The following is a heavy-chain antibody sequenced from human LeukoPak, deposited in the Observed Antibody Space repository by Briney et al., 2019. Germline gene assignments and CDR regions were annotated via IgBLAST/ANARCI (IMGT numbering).Heavy chain of an antibody. J-gene: IGHJ3*02. Sequence: ASVKVSCKASGYTFTSYYMHWVRQAPGQGLEWMGIINPSGGSTSYAQKFQGRVTMTRDTSTSTVYMELSSLRSEDTAVYYCARDTYGGSYSGGAFDIWGQGTMVTVSS. D-gene: IGHD1-26*01. CDR1: GYTFTSYY. CDR2: INPSGGST. V-gene: IGHV1-46*01. CDR3: ARDTYGGSYSGGAFDI.